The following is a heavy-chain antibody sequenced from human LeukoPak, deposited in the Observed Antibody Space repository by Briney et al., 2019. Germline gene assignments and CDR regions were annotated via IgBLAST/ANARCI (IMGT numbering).Heavy chain of an antibody. D-gene: IGHD3-22*01. CDR3: ARALVVTPGQGFVMDV. CDR2: INTNTGNP. J-gene: IGHJ6*02. CDR1: GYSFISYG. Sequence: ASVKVSCKASGYSFISYGMNWVRQAPGQGLEWMGWINTNTGNPTYARVFTGRFVFSLDTSVSTAYLQISSLKAEDTAVYYCARALVVTPGQGFVMDVWGQGTTVTVSS. V-gene: IGHV7-4-1*02.